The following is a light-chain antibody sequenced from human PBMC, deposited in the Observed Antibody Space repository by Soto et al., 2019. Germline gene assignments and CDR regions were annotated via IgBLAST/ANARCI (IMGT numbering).Light chain of an antibody. CDR3: QSYDSSLSAVV. V-gene: IGLV1-40*01. CDR1: SSNIGAGYD. CDR2: GNS. Sequence: QSVLTQPPSVSGAPGQTVTISCTGSSSNIGAGYDVNWYQHLPGTAPKLLIYGNSNRPSGVPDRFSGSKSGTSASLAITGLQAEDEADYYCQSYDSSLSAVVFGGGTKLTVL. J-gene: IGLJ2*01.